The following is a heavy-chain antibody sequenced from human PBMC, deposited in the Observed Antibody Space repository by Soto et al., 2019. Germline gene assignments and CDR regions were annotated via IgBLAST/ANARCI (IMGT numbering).Heavy chain of an antibody. D-gene: IGHD2-8*01. V-gene: IGHV7-4-1*01. J-gene: IGHJ4*02. CDR3: ARGFRGLPGRPHGPRYCTNGVCAY. CDR2: INTNTGNP. Sequence: GASVKVSCKASGYTFTSYAMNWVRQAPGQGLEWMGWINTNTGNPTYAQGFTGRLVFSLDTSVSTAYLQICSLKAEDTAVYYCARGFRGLPGRPHGPRYCTNGVCAYWGQGTLVTVSS. CDR1: GYTFTSYA.